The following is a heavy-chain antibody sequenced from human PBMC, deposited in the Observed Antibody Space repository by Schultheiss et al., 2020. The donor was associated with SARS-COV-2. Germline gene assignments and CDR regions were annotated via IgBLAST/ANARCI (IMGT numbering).Heavy chain of an antibody. CDR3: ARVPSDY. Sequence: SETLSLTCTVSGGSISDTSYNWGWIRQPPGKGLEWIGEINHSGSTNYNPSLKSRVTISVDTSKNQFSLNLSSVTAADTAVYYCARVPSDYWGQGTLVTVSS. V-gene: IGHV4-39*07. CDR2: INHSGST. CDR1: GGSISDTSYN. J-gene: IGHJ4*02.